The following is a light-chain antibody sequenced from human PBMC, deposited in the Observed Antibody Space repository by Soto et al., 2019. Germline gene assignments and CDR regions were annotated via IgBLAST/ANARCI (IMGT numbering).Light chain of an antibody. CDR2: EGI. V-gene: IGLV2-23*01. CDR1: SSTVGGFSV. CDR3: CSYVGATTYV. Sequence: QYALTQPGSVSGSPGQSITISCTGTSSTVGGFSVVSWYQQHPGKAPKVIIYEGIKRPSGVSNRFSGSNSGSTASLTISGLQAEDEADYYCCSYVGATTYVFGTGTKVTVL. J-gene: IGLJ1*01.